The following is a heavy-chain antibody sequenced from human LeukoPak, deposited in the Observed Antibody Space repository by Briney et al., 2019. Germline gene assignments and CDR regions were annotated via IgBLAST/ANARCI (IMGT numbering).Heavy chain of an antibody. V-gene: IGHV4-30-2*01. D-gene: IGHD6-19*01. CDR1: GGSISSGGYS. J-gene: IGHJ4*02. CDR3: ARDSSGTYYFDY. Sequence: SQTLSLTCAVSGGSISSGGYSWSWIRQPPGKGLEWIGYIYHSGSTYYNPSLKSRVTISVDRSKNQFSLKLSSVTAADTAVYYCARDSSGTYYFDYWGQGTLVTVSS. CDR2: IYHSGST.